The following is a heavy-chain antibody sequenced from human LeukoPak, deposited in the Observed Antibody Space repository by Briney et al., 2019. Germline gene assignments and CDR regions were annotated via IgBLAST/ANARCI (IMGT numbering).Heavy chain of an antibody. D-gene: IGHD4-17*01. J-gene: IGHJ3*02. CDR2: ISPNSGGT. Sequence: ASVKVSCKASGYTFTGYYMHWVRQAPGQGLEWMGWISPNSGGTNYAQKFQGRVTMTRDTSISTAYMELSRLRSDDTAVYYCARDYGDYTPTDAFDIWGQGTMVTVSS. V-gene: IGHV1-2*02. CDR1: GYTFTGYY. CDR3: ARDYGDYTPTDAFDI.